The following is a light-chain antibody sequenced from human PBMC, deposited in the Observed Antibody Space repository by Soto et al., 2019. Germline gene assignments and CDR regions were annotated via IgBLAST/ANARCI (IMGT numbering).Light chain of an antibody. J-gene: IGKJ3*01. CDR2: GAS. CDR3: QQYNKWPVFT. CDR1: QSVASN. V-gene: IGKV3-15*01. Sequence: IVMTQSPATLSVSPGERATLSCRASQSVASNLAWYQQRLGQAPRLLVYGASTRATGIPARFSGSGSGTEVTLTISSVQYEDFAVYYCQQYNKWPVFTFGPGTRVDIK.